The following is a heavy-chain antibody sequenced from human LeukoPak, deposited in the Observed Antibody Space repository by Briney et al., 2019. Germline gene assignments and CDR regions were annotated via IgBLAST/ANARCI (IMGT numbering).Heavy chain of an antibody. Sequence: SETLSLTCTVSGGSISSYYWSWIRQPPGKGLEWIGYIYYSGSTNYNPSLKSRVTISVDTSKNQFSLKLSSVTAADTAVYYCARLRFANTDDYWSQGTLVTVSS. CDR2: IYYSGST. CDR3: ARLRFANTDDY. V-gene: IGHV4-59*08. CDR1: GGSISSYY. J-gene: IGHJ4*02. D-gene: IGHD2-8*02.